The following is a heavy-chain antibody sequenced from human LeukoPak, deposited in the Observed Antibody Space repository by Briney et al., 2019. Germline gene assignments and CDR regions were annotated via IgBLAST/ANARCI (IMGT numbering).Heavy chain of an antibody. CDR3: MGATSVGYYNGMDV. CDR2: IKSKADGGTT. J-gene: IGHJ6*02. V-gene: IGHV3-15*01. Sequence: PGGSLRLSCAASGVTLSNAWMSWVRQAPGKGLEWVGRIKSKADGGTTDYAAPVKGRFTISRDDSKNTLYLQMNSLKTDDTAVYYCMGATSVGYYNGMDVWGQGTTVTVSS. CDR1: GVTLSNAW. D-gene: IGHD1-26*01.